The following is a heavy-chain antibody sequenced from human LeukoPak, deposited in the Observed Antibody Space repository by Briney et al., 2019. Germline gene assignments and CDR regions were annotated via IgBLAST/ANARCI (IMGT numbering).Heavy chain of an antibody. CDR1: GFTFSSYG. J-gene: IGHJ4*02. CDR2: ISYDGSNK. V-gene: IGHV3-30*18. Sequence: GGSLRLSCAASGFTFSSYGMHWVRQAPGKGLEWVAVISYDGSNKYYADSVKGRFTISRDNSKNTLYLQMNSLRAEDTAVYYCAKDLRFEAYYYDRSGYPFDYWGQGTLVTVSS. D-gene: IGHD3-22*01. CDR3: AKDLRFEAYYYDRSGYPFDY.